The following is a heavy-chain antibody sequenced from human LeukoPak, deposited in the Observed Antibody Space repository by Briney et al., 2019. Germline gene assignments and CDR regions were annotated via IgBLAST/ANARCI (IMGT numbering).Heavy chain of an antibody. J-gene: IGHJ5*02. CDR1: GFIFSSYE. CDR3: AREASGTGFDP. CDR2: ISTSGSTI. D-gene: IGHD6-19*01. Sequence: GGSLRLSCAASGFIFSSYEMNWVRQAPGKGLEWVSYISTSGSTIYYADSVKGRFTIFRDNAKNSLYLQMNSLRAEDTAVYYCAREASGTGFDPWGQGTLVTVSS. V-gene: IGHV3-48*03.